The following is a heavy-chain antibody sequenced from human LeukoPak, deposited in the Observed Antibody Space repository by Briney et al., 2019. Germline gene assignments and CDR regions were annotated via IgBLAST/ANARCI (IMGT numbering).Heavy chain of an antibody. CDR3: ARDPTPYYYDSSGGGVY. V-gene: IGHV1-2*02. CDR2: INPNSGGT. CDR1: GYTFTGYY. Sequence: GASVKVSCKASGYTFTGYYMHWVRQAPGQGLEWMGWINPNSGGTNYAQKFQGRVTMTRDTSISTAYMELSRLRSDDTAVYYCARDPTPYYYDSSGGGVYWGQGTLVTVFS. D-gene: IGHD3-22*01. J-gene: IGHJ4*02.